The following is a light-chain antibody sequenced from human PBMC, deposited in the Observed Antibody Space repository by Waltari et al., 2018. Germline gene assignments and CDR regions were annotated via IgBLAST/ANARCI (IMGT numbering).Light chain of an antibody. Sequence: QSVLTQPPSASGSPWLRFTISSSGSNSHFGGDTVTWYQQVPGTAPKLLIYSNKQRPSGVPDRFSGSKSGTSASLAISGLQSEDEADFYCATWDDSLNAVVFGGGTKLTVL. J-gene: IGLJ3*02. CDR3: ATWDDSLNAVV. CDR1: NSHFGGDT. V-gene: IGLV1-44*01. CDR2: SNK.